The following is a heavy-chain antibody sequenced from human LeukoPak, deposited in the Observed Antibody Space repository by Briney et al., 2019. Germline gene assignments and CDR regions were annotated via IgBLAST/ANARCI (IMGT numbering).Heavy chain of an antibody. Sequence: GESLKISCYGSGYIFTNYWISWVRRMPGKGLEWMGGINPSNSYSQYNPSFQGHVTFSVDKSIATVYLQWTTLRASDTAIYYCARGGWLDDYWGQGTLVTVSS. D-gene: IGHD6-19*01. J-gene: IGHJ4*02. CDR1: GYIFTNYW. CDR3: ARGGWLDDY. CDR2: INPSNSYS. V-gene: IGHV5-10-1*01.